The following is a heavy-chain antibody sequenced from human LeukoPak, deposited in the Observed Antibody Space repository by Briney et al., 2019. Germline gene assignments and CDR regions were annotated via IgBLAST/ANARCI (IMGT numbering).Heavy chain of an antibody. Sequence: SETLSLTCTVSGVSISSYYWSWIRQPPGKGLEWIGYIYYTGSTNYNPSLKSRVTISVDTSKNQFFLKLSSVTAADTAVYYCARQVGYCSTTSCYIPFDYFDYWGQGTLVTVSS. J-gene: IGHJ4*02. V-gene: IGHV4-59*01. CDR3: ARQVGYCSTTSCYIPFDYFDY. CDR1: GVSISSYY. CDR2: IYYTGST. D-gene: IGHD2-2*02.